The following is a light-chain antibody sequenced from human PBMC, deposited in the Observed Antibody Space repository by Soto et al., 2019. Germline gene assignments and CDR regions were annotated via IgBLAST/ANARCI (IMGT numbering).Light chain of an antibody. J-gene: IGLJ2*01. CDR1: SSTVGGYNY. CDR3: SSYAGSSSFRVL. V-gene: IGLV2-8*01. CDR2: EVN. Sequence: QSALTQPPSASGSPGQSVTISCTGTSSTVGGYNYVSWYQHHPGKAPKLVIYEVNKRPSGVPDRFSGSKSGNTASLTVSGLQAEDEADYYCSSYAGSSSFRVLFGGGTQLTVL.